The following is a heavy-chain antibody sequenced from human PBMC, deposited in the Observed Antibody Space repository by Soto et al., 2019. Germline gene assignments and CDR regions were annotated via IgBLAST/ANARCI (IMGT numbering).Heavy chain of an antibody. D-gene: IGHD6-19*01. CDR3: AAPIAVAGTRYFQH. J-gene: IGHJ1*01. Sequence: PGKGLEWIGSIYYTGSTYYKPSIKSRVTLSVDTSNKQFPLKLSSVTAADPALYYCAAPIAVAGTRYFQHWGQDTLAT. V-gene: IGHV4-39*01. CDR2: IYYTGST.